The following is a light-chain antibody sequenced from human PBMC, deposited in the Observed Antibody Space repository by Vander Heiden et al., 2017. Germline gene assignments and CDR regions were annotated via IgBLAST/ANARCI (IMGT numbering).Light chain of an antibody. CDR1: QGISNY. Sequence: DLLITQSPSSLSASVGDRVTITCRASQGISNYLAWYQQKPGKVPKLLIYAASTLQSGVPSQFSGSGSGTDFTLTISSLQPEDVATYYCQKDNSAPRTFGQGTKVEIK. CDR2: AAS. V-gene: IGKV1-27*01. CDR3: QKDNSAPRT. J-gene: IGKJ1*01.